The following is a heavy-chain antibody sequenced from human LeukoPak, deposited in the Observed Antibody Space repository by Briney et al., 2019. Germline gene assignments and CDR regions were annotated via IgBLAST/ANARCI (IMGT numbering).Heavy chain of an antibody. CDR3: ARRSGYDLLVGRPVPTLTYFDY. J-gene: IGHJ4*02. CDR2: ISAYNGNT. CDR1: GYTFTSYG. Sequence: ASVKVSCKASGYTFTSYGISWVRQAPGQGLEWMGWISAYNGNTNYAQKLQGRVTMTTDTSTSTAYMELRSLRSDDTAVYYCARRSGYDLLVGRPVPTLTYFDYWGPGTLVTVSS. V-gene: IGHV1-18*01. D-gene: IGHD5-12*01.